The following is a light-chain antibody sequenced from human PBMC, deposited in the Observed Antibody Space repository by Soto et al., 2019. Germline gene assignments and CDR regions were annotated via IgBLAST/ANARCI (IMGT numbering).Light chain of an antibody. CDR2: HAS. Sequence: EIVLTQSPGTLSLSPGERATLSCRASQSVSSSYLAWYQQKPGQAPRLLIFHASDRATGVPARISGSGSGTEFTLTISSLQSEDFAVYYCQQYGRSPTFGQGTRLEIK. J-gene: IGKJ5*01. CDR1: QSVSSSY. CDR3: QQYGRSPT. V-gene: IGKV3-20*01.